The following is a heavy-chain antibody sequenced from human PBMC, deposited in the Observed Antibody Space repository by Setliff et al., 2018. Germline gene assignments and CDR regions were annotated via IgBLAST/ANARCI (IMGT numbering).Heavy chain of an antibody. D-gene: IGHD2-2*03. J-gene: IGHJ3*01. CDR3: ARLDHLVVDGFDV. V-gene: IGHV1-2*04. CDR1: GYAFTDNY. CDR2: INPKTGGT. Sequence: ASVKVSCKTSGYAFTDNYIHWVRQAPGQGLEWMGWINPKTGGTNLAQKFQGWVSMTRDTSITTAYMELSRLTSDDMAVYFCARLDHLVVDGFDVWGQGTMITVSS.